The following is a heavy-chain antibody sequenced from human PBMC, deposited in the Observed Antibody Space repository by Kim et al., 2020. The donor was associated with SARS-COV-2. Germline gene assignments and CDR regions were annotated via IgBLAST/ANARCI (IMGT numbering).Heavy chain of an antibody. D-gene: IGHD2-2*01. Sequence: ASVKVSCKVSGYTLTELSMHWVRQAPGKGLEWMGGFDPEDGETIYAQKFQGRVTMTEDTSTDTAYMELSSLRSEDTAVYYCATGSYCSSTSCYAVYYYYGMDVWGQGTTVTVSS. CDR2: FDPEDGET. V-gene: IGHV1-24*01. CDR1: GYTLTELS. CDR3: ATGSYCSSTSCYAVYYYYGMDV. J-gene: IGHJ6*02.